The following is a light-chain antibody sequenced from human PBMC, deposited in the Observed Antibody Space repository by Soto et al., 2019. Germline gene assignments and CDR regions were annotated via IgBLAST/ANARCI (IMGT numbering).Light chain of an antibody. Sequence: DTQMTQSPSTLSASVGDRVTIICRASRYISTWLAWYQQKPGKAPKLLIYKASTLESGVPSRFSGSGSGTEFTLTISSLQPDDFATYYCQQYASYPWTFGQGTKVDIK. V-gene: IGKV1-5*03. CDR3: QQYASYPWT. J-gene: IGKJ1*01. CDR2: KAS. CDR1: RYISTW.